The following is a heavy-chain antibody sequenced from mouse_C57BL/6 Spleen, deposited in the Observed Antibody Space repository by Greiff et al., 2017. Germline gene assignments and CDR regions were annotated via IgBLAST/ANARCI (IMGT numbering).Heavy chain of an antibody. CDR2: IHPNSGST. CDR1: GYTFTSYW. CDR3: ARKADYSYFDY. V-gene: IGHV1-64*01. D-gene: IGHD2-13*01. J-gene: IGHJ2*01. Sequence: VQLQQPGAELVKPGASVKLSCKASGYTFTSYWMHWVKQRPGQGLEWIGMIHPNSGSTNYNEKFKSKATLTVDKSSSTAYMQLSSLTSEDSAVYYCARKADYSYFDYWGQGTTLTVSS.